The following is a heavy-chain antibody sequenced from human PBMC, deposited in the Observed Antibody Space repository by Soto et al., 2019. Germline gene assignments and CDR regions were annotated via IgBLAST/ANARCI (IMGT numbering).Heavy chain of an antibody. J-gene: IGHJ3*02. D-gene: IGHD5-18*01. CDR2: ISSSSSTI. V-gene: IGHV3-48*01. Sequence: AGGSLRLSCAASGFTFSSYSMNWVRQAPGKGLEWVSYISSSSSTIYYADSVKGRFTISRDNAKNSLYLQMNSLRAEDTAVYYCARVSIHDAFDIWGQGTMVTVSS. CDR1: GFTFSSYS. CDR3: ARVSIHDAFDI.